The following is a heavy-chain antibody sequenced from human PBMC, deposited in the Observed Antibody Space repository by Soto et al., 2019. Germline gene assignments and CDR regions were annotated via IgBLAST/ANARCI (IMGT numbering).Heavy chain of an antibody. D-gene: IGHD5-12*01. CDR2: INHSGST. J-gene: IGHJ4*02. CDR3: ARDDYD. V-gene: IGHV4-34*01. CDR1: Y. Sequence: YWSWIRQPPGKGLEWIGEINHSGSTNYNPSLKSRVTISVDTSKNQFSLKLSSVTAADTAVYYCARDDYDWGQGTLVTVSS.